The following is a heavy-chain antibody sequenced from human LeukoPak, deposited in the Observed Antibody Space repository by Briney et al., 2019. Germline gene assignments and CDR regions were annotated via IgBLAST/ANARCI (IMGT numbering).Heavy chain of an antibody. Sequence: PGRSLRLSCTASGFTFGDYAMSWVRQAPGKGLEWVGFIRSKAYGGTTEYAASVKGRFTIPRDDSKSIAYLQMNSLKTEDTAVYYCTRIVVVAAFDAFDIWGQGTMVTVSS. V-gene: IGHV3-49*04. D-gene: IGHD2-15*01. CDR1: GFTFGDYA. CDR3: TRIVVVAAFDAFDI. CDR2: IRSKAYGGTT. J-gene: IGHJ3*02.